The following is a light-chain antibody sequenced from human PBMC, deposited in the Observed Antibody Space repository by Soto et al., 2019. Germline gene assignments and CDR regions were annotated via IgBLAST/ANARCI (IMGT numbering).Light chain of an antibody. V-gene: IGKV1D-8*01. J-gene: IGKJ1*01. Sequence: VIWVTQSPSLLSASTGDRVTISCRMSQDIYTYLAWYQQKPGKAPDLLIYGTSTLQGGVTSRFSGSGSGTDFTLTITFLQSEDFATYYCQQYYNFPPTFGQGTKVEIK. CDR3: QQYYNFPPT. CDR2: GTS. CDR1: QDIYTY.